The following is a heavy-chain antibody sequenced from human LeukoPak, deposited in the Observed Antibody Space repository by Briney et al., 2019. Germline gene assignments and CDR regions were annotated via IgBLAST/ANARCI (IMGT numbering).Heavy chain of an antibody. CDR3: ARDVVVTAFDY. CDR2: ISSSGTYI. Sequence: GGSLRLSCAASEFTFSNYAMHWVRQAPGKGLEWVSSISSSGTYIYYADSVKGRFTISRDNAKNSLYLQMNSLRAEDTAVYYCARDVVVTAFDYWGQGTLVTVSS. J-gene: IGHJ4*02. CDR1: EFTFSNYA. D-gene: IGHD2-21*02. V-gene: IGHV3-21*01.